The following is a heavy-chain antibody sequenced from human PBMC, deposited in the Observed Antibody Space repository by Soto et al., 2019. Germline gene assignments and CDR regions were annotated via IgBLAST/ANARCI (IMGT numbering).Heavy chain of an antibody. CDR1: GFTVSSNY. CDR2: IYSGGNT. CDR3: AREGATTSAFDI. V-gene: IGHV3-53*01. D-gene: IGHD1-26*01. J-gene: IGHJ3*02. Sequence: EVQLVESGGDLIQPGGSLRLSCAASGFTVSSNYMSWVRQAPGKGLEWVSVIYSGGNTYYADSVKGRFTISRDNSKNTLDLQMNSLRAEDTAVYYCAREGATTSAFDIWGQGTMVTVSS.